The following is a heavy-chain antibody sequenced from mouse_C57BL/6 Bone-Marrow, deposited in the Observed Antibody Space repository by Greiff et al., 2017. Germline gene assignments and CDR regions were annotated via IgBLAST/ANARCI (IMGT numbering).Heavy chain of an antibody. CDR3: AREGIWYYGSLDC. CDR1: GYTFTSYW. D-gene: IGHD1-1*01. CDR2: IYPGSGST. V-gene: IGHV1-55*01. Sequence: VQLQQPGAELVKPGASVKMSCKASGYTFTSYWITWVKQRPGQGLEWIGVIYPGSGSTNYNEKFKSKATLTVDTSSSTAYMQLSSLTSEDSAVYYCAREGIWYYGSLDCWGKGTTLTVSS. J-gene: IGHJ2*01.